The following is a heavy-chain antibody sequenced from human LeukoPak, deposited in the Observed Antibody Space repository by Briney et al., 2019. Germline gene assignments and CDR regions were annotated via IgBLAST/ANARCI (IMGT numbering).Heavy chain of an antibody. J-gene: IGHJ6*03. Sequence: ASVKVSCKASGYTFTDYYIHWVRQAPGQGLEWMGCINSNIADTTYAQKFQGRVTMTRDTSISTAYMELGRLRSDDTAMYYCARGYYYYYMDVWGKGTTVTISS. CDR3: ARGYYYYYMDV. CDR1: GYTFTDYY. V-gene: IGHV1-2*02. CDR2: INSNIADT.